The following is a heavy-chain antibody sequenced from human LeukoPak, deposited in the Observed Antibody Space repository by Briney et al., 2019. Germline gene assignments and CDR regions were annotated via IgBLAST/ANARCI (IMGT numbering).Heavy chain of an antibody. CDR3: AKTGYSSGTPDFDY. CDR1: GFTFSSYA. Sequence: GGSLRLSCAASGFTFSSYAMHWVRQAPGKGLEWVAVISYDGSNKYYADSVKGRFTISRDNSKNTLYLQMNSLRAEDTAVYYCAKTGYSSGTPDFDYWGQGTQVTVPS. D-gene: IGHD6-19*01. V-gene: IGHV3-30-3*02. J-gene: IGHJ4*02. CDR2: ISYDGSNK.